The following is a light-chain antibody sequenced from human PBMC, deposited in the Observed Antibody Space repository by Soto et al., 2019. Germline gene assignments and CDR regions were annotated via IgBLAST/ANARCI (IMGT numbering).Light chain of an antibody. CDR1: QSISSY. CDR3: QQYNSYPIT. CDR2: AAS. V-gene: IGKV1-16*01. Sequence: DIQMTQSPSSLSASVRDRVTITCRASQSISSYLNWYQEKPGKXXKXLIYAASSLQSGVPSRFSGSGSGTEFTLTISSLQPDDFATYYCQQYNSYPITFGQGTRLEIK. J-gene: IGKJ5*01.